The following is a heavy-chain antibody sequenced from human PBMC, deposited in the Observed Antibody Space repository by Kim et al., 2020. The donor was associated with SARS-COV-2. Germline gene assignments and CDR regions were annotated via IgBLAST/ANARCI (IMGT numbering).Heavy chain of an antibody. Sequence: ASVKVSCKASGYTFSSHYMHWVRQAPGQGLEWMGMIYPNVGGTTYAQKFQGRVTITRDTSTKTVSMELSNLRAADTAVYYCASPPPPGVGGISRLAYWG. J-gene: IGHJ1*01. V-gene: IGHV1-46*01. CDR3: ASPPPPGVGGISRLAY. D-gene: IGHD1-26*01. CDR2: IYPNVGGT. CDR1: GYTFSSHY.